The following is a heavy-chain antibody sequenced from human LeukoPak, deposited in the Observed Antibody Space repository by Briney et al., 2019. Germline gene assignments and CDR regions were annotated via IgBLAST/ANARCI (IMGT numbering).Heavy chain of an antibody. CDR1: GGTFSSYA. D-gene: IGHD3-3*01. J-gene: IGHJ6*02. V-gene: IGHV1-69*01. CDR2: IIPIFGTA. Sequence: ASVKVSCKASGGTFSSYAISWARLAPGQGLEWMGGIIPIFGTANYAQKFQGRVTITADESTSTAYMELSSLRSEDTAVYYCARRSYEDYYGMDVWGQGTTVTVSS. CDR3: ARRSYEDYYGMDV.